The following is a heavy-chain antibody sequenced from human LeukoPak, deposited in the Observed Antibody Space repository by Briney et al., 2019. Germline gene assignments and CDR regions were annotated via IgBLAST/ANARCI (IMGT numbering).Heavy chain of an antibody. Sequence: GGSLRLSCAASGFTVSNSAMSWVRQAPGKGLEWVSFITTSGATTSYADSVKGRFTISRDNPRNTLYMQMNSLRDEDTALYYCAIMHGYYDGSGYWVQWGQGTLVTVSS. V-gene: IGHV3-23*01. J-gene: IGHJ4*02. CDR2: ITTSGATT. CDR3: AIMHGYYDGSGYWVQ. D-gene: IGHD3-22*01. CDR1: GFTVSNSA.